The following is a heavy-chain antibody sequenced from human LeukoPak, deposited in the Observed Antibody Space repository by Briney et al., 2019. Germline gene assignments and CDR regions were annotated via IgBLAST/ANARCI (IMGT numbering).Heavy chain of an antibody. CDR2: IYYSGST. CDR1: GFPFSSNA. J-gene: IGHJ6*04. D-gene: IGHD2-2*01. Sequence: LRLSCAASGFPFSSNAMSWVRQAPGKGLEWIGYIYYSGSTYYNPSLKSRVTTSVDTSKNQFSLKLSSVTAADTAVYYCARSNYCSSTSCYHAMDVWGKGTTVTVSS. V-gene: IGHV4-31*02. CDR3: ARSNYCSSTSCYHAMDV.